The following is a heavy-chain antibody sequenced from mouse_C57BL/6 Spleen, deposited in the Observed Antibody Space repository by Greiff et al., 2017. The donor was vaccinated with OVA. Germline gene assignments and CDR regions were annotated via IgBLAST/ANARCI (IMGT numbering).Heavy chain of an antibody. J-gene: IGHJ2*01. CDR2: ISYGGST. V-gene: IGHV3-8*01. D-gene: IGHD6-1*01. Sequence: EVQLQQSGPGLAKPSQTLSLTCSVTGYSITSDYWNWIRKFPGNKLEYMGYISYGGSTYYNPSLKSRISTTRDTSKNQYNLQWNSVTTEDTVTYYCARYSAHGGGFFDYWGQGTTLTVSS. CDR3: ARYSAHGGGFFDY. CDR1: GYSITSDY.